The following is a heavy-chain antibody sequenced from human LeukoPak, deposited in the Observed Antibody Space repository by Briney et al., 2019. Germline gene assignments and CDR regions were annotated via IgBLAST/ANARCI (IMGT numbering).Heavy chain of an antibody. D-gene: IGHD2-2*02. V-gene: IGHV3-23*01. CDR1: GFTFSSYA. CDR2: ISGSGGST. J-gene: IGHJ3*02. Sequence: GGSLRLSCAASGFTFSSYAMSWVRQAPGKGLEWVSAISGSGGSTYYADSVKGRFTISRDNSKNTLYLQMNSLRAEDTAVYYCARDLEGRYCSSTSCYKNAFDIWGQGTMVTVSS. CDR3: ARDLEGRYCSSTSCYKNAFDI.